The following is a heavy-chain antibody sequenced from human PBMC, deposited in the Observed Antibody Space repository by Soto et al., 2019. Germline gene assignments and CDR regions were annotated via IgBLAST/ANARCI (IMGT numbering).Heavy chain of an antibody. D-gene: IGHD6-6*01. Sequence: HPGGSLRLSCAASGFTFSSYAMSWVRQAPGKGLEWVSAISGSGGSTYYADSVKGRFTISRDNSKNTLYLQMNSLRAEDTAVYYCAKVSSSSVRNYFDYWGQGTLVTVSS. CDR2: ISGSGGST. V-gene: IGHV3-23*01. CDR1: GFTFSSYA. J-gene: IGHJ4*02. CDR3: AKVSSSSVRNYFDY.